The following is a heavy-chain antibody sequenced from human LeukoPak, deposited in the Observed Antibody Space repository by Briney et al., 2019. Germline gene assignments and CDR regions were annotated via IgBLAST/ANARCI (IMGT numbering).Heavy chain of an antibody. D-gene: IGHD3-22*01. V-gene: IGHV3-66*01. J-gene: IGHJ3*02. CDR2: IYSGGST. CDR1: GFTVSSNY. CDR3: ARVSLGDSSGYQTTDAFDI. Sequence: GGSLRLSCAASGFTVSSNYMSWVRQAPGKGLEWVPVIYSGGSTYYADSVKGRFTISRDNSKNTLYLQMNSLRAEDTAVYYCARVSLGDSSGYQTTDAFDIWGQGTMVTVSS.